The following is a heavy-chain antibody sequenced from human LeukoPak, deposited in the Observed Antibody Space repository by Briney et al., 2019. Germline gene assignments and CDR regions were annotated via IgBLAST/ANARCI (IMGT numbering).Heavy chain of an antibody. CDR2: ISSSGSTI. CDR3: ARLTLFPVAGDGGWY. Sequence: GGSLRLSCAASGFTFSRYEMNWVRQAPGKGLEWVSYISSSGSTISYADSVKGRFTISRDNAKNSLYLQMNSLRAEDTAVYYCARLTLFPVAGDGGWYWGQGTLVTASS. CDR1: GFTFSRYE. J-gene: IGHJ4*02. D-gene: IGHD6-19*01. V-gene: IGHV3-48*03.